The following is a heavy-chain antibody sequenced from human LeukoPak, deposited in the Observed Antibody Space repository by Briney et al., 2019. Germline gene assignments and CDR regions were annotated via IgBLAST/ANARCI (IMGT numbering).Heavy chain of an antibody. CDR1: VGSLTIGSTY. V-gene: IGHV4-61*02. Sequence: PSETLSLTCTVSVGSLTIGSTYGGWIRQPAGKGLEWIGRIYTSGSTNYNPSLKSRVTISVDTSKNQFSLKLSSVTAADTAVYYCARGFGGSYYYYMDVWGKGTTVTVSS. D-gene: IGHD3-3*01. J-gene: IGHJ6*03. CDR2: IYTSGST. CDR3: ARGFGGSYYYYMDV.